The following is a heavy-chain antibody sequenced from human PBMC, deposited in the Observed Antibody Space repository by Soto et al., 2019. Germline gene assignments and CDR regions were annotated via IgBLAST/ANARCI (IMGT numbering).Heavy chain of an antibody. D-gene: IGHD3-22*01. V-gene: IGHV3-33*01. J-gene: IGHJ4*02. CDR2: IWYDGSNK. CDR1: GFTFSSYG. Sequence: GGSLRLSCAASGFTFSSYGMHWVRQAPGKGLEWVAVIWYDGSNKYYADSVKGRFTISRDNSKNTLYLQMNSPRAEDTAVYYCARGPANYYDSSGPPFSWGQGTLVTVSS. CDR3: ARGPANYYDSSGPPFS.